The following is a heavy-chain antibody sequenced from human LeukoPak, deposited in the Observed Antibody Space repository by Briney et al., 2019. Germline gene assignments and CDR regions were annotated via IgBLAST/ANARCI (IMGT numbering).Heavy chain of an antibody. CDR2: IIPIFGTA. CDR3: AGESYFYYDFFGNWFDP. CDR1: GGTFSSYA. Sequence: GASVKVSCKASGGTFSSYAISWVRQAPGQGLEWMGGIIPIFGTANYAQKFQGRVTITTDESTSTAYMELSSLRSEDTAVYYCAGESYFYYDFFGNWFDPWGQGTLVTVSS. D-gene: IGHD3-3*01. J-gene: IGHJ5*02. V-gene: IGHV1-69*05.